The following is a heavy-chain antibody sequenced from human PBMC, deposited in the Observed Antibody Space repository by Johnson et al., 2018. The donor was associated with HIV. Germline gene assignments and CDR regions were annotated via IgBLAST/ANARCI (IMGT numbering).Heavy chain of an antibody. V-gene: IGHV3-66*01. CDR2: IYSGGST. J-gene: IGHJ3*02. D-gene: IGHD2-15*01. CDR3: AKLAAEGGLRDAFDI. CDR1: GFTVSSNY. Sequence: VQLVESGGGLVQPGGSLRLSCAASGFTVSSNYMSWVRQAPGKGLEWVSVIYSGGSTYYADSVKGIFTISRDNSKNTLYLQMNSLRAEDTAVYYCAKLAAEGGLRDAFDIWGQGTMVTVSS.